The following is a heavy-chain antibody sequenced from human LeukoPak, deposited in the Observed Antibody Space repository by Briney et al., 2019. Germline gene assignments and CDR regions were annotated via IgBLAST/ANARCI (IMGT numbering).Heavy chain of an antibody. CDR2: ISSSSSYI. Sequence: PGGSLRLSCAASGFTFSSYSMNWVRQAPRKGLEWGSSISSSSSYIYYADSVKGRFTNSRNSAKNSLYLQMNSLRAEDTAVYFCASTTYCSSTSCYFGVPTFGFDYWGQGTLVTVSS. V-gene: IGHV3-21*01. D-gene: IGHD2-2*01. CDR1: GFTFSSYS. J-gene: IGHJ4*02. CDR3: ASTTYCSSTSCYFGVPTFGFDY.